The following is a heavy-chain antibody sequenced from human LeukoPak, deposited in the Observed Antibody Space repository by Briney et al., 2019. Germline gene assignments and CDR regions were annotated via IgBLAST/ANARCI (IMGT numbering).Heavy chain of an antibody. J-gene: IGHJ6*03. CDR2: IWYDGSNK. D-gene: IGHD2-21*02. CDR3: AKDGSVVVTAYYMDV. V-gene: IGHV3-33*06. Sequence: GGSLRLSCAASGFTFSSYGMHWVRQAPGKGLEWVAVIWYDGSNKYYADSVKGRFTISRDNSKNTLYLQMNSLRAEDTAVYYCAKDGSVVVTAYYMDVWGKGTTVTVSS. CDR1: GFTFSSYG.